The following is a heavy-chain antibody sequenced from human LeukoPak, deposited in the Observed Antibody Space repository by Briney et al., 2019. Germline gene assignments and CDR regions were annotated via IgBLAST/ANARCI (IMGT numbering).Heavy chain of an antibody. CDR2: INHSGST. Sequence: SETLSLTCAVYGGSFSGYYWSWIRQPPGKGLEWIGEINHSGSTNYNPSLKSRVTISVDASKNQFSLKLSSVTAADTAVYYCARGDVFSQHRRQQFDYWGQGTLVTVSS. CDR1: GGSFSGYY. V-gene: IGHV4-34*01. CDR3: ARGDVFSQHRRQQFDY. J-gene: IGHJ4*02. D-gene: IGHD3-16*01.